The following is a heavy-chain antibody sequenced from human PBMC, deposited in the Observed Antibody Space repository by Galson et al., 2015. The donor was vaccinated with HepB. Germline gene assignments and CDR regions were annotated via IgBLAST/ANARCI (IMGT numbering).Heavy chain of an antibody. J-gene: IGHJ4*02. D-gene: IGHD2-2*01. Sequence: SLRLSCAASGFNFSSYGMHWVRQAPGKGLEWVAVIWYDRSNKYYADSVKGRFTISRDNSKNTLYLQMNSLRAEDTAVYYCARDRSIVVVPAAIGGHFDYWGQGTLVTVSS. CDR2: IWYDRSNK. V-gene: IGHV3-33*01. CDR3: ARDRSIVVVPAAIGGHFDY. CDR1: GFNFSSYG.